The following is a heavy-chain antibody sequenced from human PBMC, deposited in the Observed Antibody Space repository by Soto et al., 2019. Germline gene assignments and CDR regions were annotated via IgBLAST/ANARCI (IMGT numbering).Heavy chain of an antibody. J-gene: IGHJ4*02. CDR1: GGSISSNY. CDR2: IYHTGST. D-gene: IGHD1-1*01. V-gene: IGHV4-31*03. CDR3: ARATGTLRSRNCDY. Sequence: TLSLTCTVSGGSISSNYWTWIRQPPGKGLEWIGSIYHTGSTYYSKYLRSRLTMSVDTSKSQFSLRLSSVTAADTAVYYCARATGTLRSRNCDYWGQGSLVTVSS.